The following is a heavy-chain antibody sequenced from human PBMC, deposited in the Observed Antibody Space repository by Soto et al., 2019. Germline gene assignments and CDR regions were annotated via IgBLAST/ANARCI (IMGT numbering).Heavy chain of an antibody. CDR1: GGSFSGYY. Sequence: SETLSLTCAVYGGSFSGYYWSWIRQPPGKGLEWIGEINHSGSTNSTQSLRSGVTISVDTSKNQFSLKLSSVTAAETAVYYCARVQRTYYYDSSGYYPDYWGQGTLVTVSS. CDR2: INHSGST. CDR3: ARVQRTYYYDSSGYYPDY. V-gene: IGHV4-34*01. J-gene: IGHJ4*02. D-gene: IGHD3-22*01.